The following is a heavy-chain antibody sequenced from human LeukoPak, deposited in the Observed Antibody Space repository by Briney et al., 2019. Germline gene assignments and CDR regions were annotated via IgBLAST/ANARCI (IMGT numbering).Heavy chain of an antibody. V-gene: IGHV3-23*01. Sequence: GGSLRLSCAASGFTFSSYAMSWVRQAPGKGLEWVSAISGSGGSTYYADSVKGRFTISRDNSKNTPYLQMNSLRAEDTAVYYCAKSGVITMIVVVITPAEYFQHWGQGTLVTVSS. CDR1: GFTFSSYA. D-gene: IGHD3-22*01. CDR3: AKSGVITMIVVVITPAEYFQH. J-gene: IGHJ1*01. CDR2: ISGSGGST.